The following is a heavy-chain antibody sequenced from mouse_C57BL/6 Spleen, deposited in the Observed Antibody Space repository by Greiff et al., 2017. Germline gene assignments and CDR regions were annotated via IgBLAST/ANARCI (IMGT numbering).Heavy chain of an antibody. V-gene: IGHV1-64*01. D-gene: IGHD2-3*01. J-gene: IGHJ3*01. CDR3: AREVDGYFAY. Sequence: QVQLQQPGAELVKPGASVKLSCKASGYTFTSYWMHWVKQRPGQGLEWIGMIHPNSSSTNYNEKFKSKATLTVDKSSSTAYMQLSSLTSEDSAVYYCAREVDGYFAYWGQGTLVTVSA. CDR2: IHPNSSST. CDR1: GYTFTSYW.